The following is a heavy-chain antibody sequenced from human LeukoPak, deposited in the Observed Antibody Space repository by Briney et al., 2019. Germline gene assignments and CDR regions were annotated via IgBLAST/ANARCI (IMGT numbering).Heavy chain of an antibody. CDR3: ARGPLPLY. Sequence: SETLSLTCAVYGGSFSGYYWSWIRQPPGKGLEWIGEINHGGSTNYNPSLKSRVTISVDTSKNQFSLKLSSVTAADTAVYYCARGPLPLYWGQGTLVTVSS. V-gene: IGHV4-34*01. CDR2: INHGGST. CDR1: GGSFSGYY. J-gene: IGHJ4*02.